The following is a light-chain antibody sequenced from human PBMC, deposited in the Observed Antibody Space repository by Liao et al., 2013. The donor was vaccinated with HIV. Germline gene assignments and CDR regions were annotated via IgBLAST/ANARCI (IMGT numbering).Light chain of an antibody. CDR1: ALPNQY. CDR2: KDS. Sequence: SYELTQPPSLSVSPGQTARITCSGDALPNQYAYWYQLRPGQAPVLVTYKDSQRPSGIPXRFSGSNSGNTATLTISGTQTMDEADYYCQAWDSNSWVFGGGTELTVL. V-gene: IGLV3-25*02. CDR3: QAWDSNSWV. J-gene: IGLJ3*02.